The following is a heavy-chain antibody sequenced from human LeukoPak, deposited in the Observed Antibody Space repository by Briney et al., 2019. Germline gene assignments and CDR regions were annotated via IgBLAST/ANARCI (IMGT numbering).Heavy chain of an antibody. D-gene: IGHD6-19*01. CDR1: GGSVSSYY. CDR3: ARGGWYPESFQH. CDR2: IYYSGST. Sequence: KPSETLSLTCTVSGGSVSSYYWNWIRQPPGKGLEWIGYIYYSGSTNYNPSLKSRVTISVDTSKNQFSLKLSSVTAADTAVYYCARGGWYPESFQHWGQGALVTVSS. J-gene: IGHJ1*01. V-gene: IGHV4-59*02.